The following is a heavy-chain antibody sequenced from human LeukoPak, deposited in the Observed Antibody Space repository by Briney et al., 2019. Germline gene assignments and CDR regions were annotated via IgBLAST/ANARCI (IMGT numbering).Heavy chain of an antibody. D-gene: IGHD3-10*01. Sequence: ASVKVSCKASGGTFSSYAISWVRQAPGQGLEWMGGIIPIFGTANYAQKFQGRVTITADESTSTAYVELSSLRSEDTAVYYCARDRAYYYGSGSYDYWGQGTLVTVSS. V-gene: IGHV1-69*13. CDR1: GGTFSSYA. CDR2: IIPIFGTA. J-gene: IGHJ4*02. CDR3: ARDRAYYYGSGSYDY.